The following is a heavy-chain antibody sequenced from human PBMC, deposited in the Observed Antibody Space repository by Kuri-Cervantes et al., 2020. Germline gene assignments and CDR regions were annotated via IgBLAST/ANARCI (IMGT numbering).Heavy chain of an antibody. D-gene: IGHD4-17*01. Sequence: SETLSLTCTVSGGSISSGSYYWSWIRQPAGKGLEWIGYIYYSGSTNYNPSLKSRVTISVDTSKNQFSLKLSSVTAADTAVYYCARLGDGDYVHDWGRGTLVTVSS. CDR3: ARLGDGDYVHD. J-gene: IGHJ4*02. CDR2: IYYSGST. CDR1: GGSISSGSYY. V-gene: IGHV4-61*10.